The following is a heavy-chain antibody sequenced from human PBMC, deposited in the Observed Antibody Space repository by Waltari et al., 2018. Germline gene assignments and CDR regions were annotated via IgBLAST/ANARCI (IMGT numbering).Heavy chain of an antibody. D-gene: IGHD1-26*01. J-gene: IGHJ4*02. CDR2: IFNGGAT. V-gene: IGHV4-59*01. Sequence: QVQLQESGPGLVKPSEPLSLTCTVSGGSIASDYWTWVRQTPGKGLEWIGYIFNGGATNYDPSLMSRVSISLDMANRQFSLNLMSVTAADTAVYFCTRSRSSGEQIHFDYWGRGILVTVSS. CDR1: GGSIASDY. CDR3: TRSRSSGEQIHFDY.